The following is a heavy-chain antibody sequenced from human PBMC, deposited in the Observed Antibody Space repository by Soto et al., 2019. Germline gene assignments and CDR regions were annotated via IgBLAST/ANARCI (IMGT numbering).Heavy chain of an antibody. D-gene: IGHD3-9*01. V-gene: IGHV1-18*01. CDR2: ISAYDGDR. CDR3: VRVLLRSVVSAGSYSDCFAP. CDR1: GYAFSSYG. Sequence: QIQLVQSGGEVKKPGASVKVSCKASGYAFSSYGISWVRQAPGQGPEWMGWISAYDGDRNYGQDFQGRLTMTTDTPTSPAYMERTSLVSDDPAVYLCVRVLLRSVVSAGSYSDCFAPWGQGKLVTVPS. J-gene: IGHJ5*02.